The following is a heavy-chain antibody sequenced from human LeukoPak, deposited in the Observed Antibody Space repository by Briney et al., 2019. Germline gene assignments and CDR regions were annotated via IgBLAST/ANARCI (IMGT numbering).Heavy chain of an antibody. CDR3: ARGMRKLWLRYYFDY. V-gene: IGHV1-18*01. CDR1: GYTFTSYG. D-gene: IGHD5-18*01. CDR2: ISAYNGNT. J-gene: IGHJ4*02. Sequence: GASVKVSCKASGYTFTSYGISWVRQAPGQGLEWMGWISAYNGNTNYAQKLQGRVTMTTDTSTSTAYMELRSLRSEDTAVYYCARGMRKLWLRYYFDYWGQGTLVTVSS.